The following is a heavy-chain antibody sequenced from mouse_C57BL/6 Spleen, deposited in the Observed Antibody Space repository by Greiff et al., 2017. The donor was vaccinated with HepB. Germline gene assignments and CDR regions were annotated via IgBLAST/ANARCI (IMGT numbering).Heavy chain of an antibody. CDR1: GYAFSSSW. Sequence: VKLVESGPELVKPGASVKISCKASGYAFSSSWMNWVKQRPGKGLEWIGRIYPGDGDTNYNGKLKGKATLTADKSSSTAYMQRSSLTSEDSAVYFCATVVATGAMDYWGQGTSVTVSS. V-gene: IGHV1-82*01. D-gene: IGHD1-1*01. J-gene: IGHJ4*01. CDR2: IYPGDGDT. CDR3: ATVVATGAMDY.